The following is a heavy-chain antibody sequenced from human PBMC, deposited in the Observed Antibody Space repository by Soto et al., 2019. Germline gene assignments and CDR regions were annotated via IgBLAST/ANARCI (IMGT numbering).Heavy chain of an antibody. D-gene: IGHD3-10*01. V-gene: IGHV3-13*04. CDR1: GFTFSSYD. CDR3: AREAQFGELFSNALDI. J-gene: IGHJ3*02. CDR2: IGTAGDT. Sequence: GGSLRLSCAASGFTFSSYDMHWVRQATGKGLEWVSGIGTAGDTYYPGSVKGRFTISRENAKNSLYLQMNSLRAGDTAVYYCAREAQFGELFSNALDIWGQGTMVTVSS.